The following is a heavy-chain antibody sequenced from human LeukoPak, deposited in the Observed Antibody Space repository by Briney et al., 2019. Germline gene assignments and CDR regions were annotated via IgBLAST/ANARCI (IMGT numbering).Heavy chain of an antibody. D-gene: IGHD4-17*01. CDR3: ARDYGDIPPDWYYDL. CDR1: GGSLSTFY. V-gene: IGHV4-59*01. CDR2: IYYRGST. Sequence: SETLSLTCTVSGGSLSTFYWSWIRQPQGKGLEWIGYIYYRGSTTYNPSLKSRVTISVDTSKNQFSLKLRSVTAADTAVYYCARDYGDIPPDWYYDLWGRGTLVTVSS. J-gene: IGHJ2*01.